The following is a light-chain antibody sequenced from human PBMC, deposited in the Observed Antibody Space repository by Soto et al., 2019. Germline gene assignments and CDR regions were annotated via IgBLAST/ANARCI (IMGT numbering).Light chain of an antibody. J-gene: IGKJ2*01. CDR1: QSISTY. Sequence: DIRMTQSPSSLSASVGDRVTITCRASQSISTYLNWYQQKPGKAPKLLIYRASNLHDGVPSRFSGSGSGTEFTLTITTLPRADSATYHCQQGYSPPYTFGQGTKLEIK. CDR3: QQGYSPPYT. V-gene: IGKV1-39*01. CDR2: RAS.